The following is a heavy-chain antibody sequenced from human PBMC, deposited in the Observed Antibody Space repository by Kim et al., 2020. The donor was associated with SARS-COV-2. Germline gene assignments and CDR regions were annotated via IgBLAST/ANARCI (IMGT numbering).Heavy chain of an antibody. Sequence: GGSLRLSCAASGFTFSDYYMSWIRQAPGKGLEWVSYISSSSSYTNYADSVKGRFTISRDNAKNSLYLQMNSLRAEDTAVYYCARALTSSNLYFDYWGQGTLVTVSS. D-gene: IGHD3-9*01. V-gene: IGHV3-11*06. CDR3: ARALTSSNLYFDY. CDR1: GFTFSDYY. J-gene: IGHJ4*02. CDR2: ISSSSSYT.